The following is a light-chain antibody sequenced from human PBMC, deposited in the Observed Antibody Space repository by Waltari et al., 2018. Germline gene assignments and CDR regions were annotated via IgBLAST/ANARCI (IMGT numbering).Light chain of an antibody. Sequence: EIVLTQSPGTLSLSPGERAALSFRASLSLSSSYLAWYQQKPGQAPRLLIYGASSRATGIPDRFSGSGSETDFTLTISRLEPEDFAVYYCQQYDSSPYTFGQGTKLEIK. V-gene: IGKV3-20*01. CDR3: QQYDSSPYT. CDR1: LSLSSSY. CDR2: GAS. J-gene: IGKJ2*01.